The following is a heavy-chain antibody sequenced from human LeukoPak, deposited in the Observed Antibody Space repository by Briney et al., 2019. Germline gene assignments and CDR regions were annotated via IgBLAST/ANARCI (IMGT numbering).Heavy chain of an antibody. CDR1: GFTFSSYG. CDR2: IRYDGSNK. V-gene: IGHV3-30*02. J-gene: IGHJ4*02. CDR3: AKDPGRYGSGSYSHFDY. D-gene: IGHD3-10*01. Sequence: PPGGSLRLSCAASGFTFSSYGMHWVRQAPGKGLEWVAFIRYDGSNKYYADSVKGRFTISRDNSKNTLYLQMNSLRAEDTAVYYCAKDPGRYGSGSYSHFDYWGQGTLVTVSS.